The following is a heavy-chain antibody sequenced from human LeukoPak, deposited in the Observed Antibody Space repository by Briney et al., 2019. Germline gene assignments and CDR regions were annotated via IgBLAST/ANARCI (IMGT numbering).Heavy chain of an antibody. V-gene: IGHV3-23*01. CDR1: GFTFSSYW. CDR3: AKGSASARPYYFDY. J-gene: IGHJ4*02. D-gene: IGHD2-15*01. CDR2: VSGSGAGT. Sequence: PGGSLRLSCAASGFTFSSYWMSWVRQAPGKGLEWVSAVSGSGAGTYYADSVKGRFTISRDNSKNTLYLQMSSLRAEDSAMFYCAKGSASARPYYFDYWGQGILVTVSS.